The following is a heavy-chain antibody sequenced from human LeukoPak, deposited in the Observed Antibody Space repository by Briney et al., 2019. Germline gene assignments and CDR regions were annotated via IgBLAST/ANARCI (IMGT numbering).Heavy chain of an antibody. V-gene: IGHV4-61*02. Sequence: SETLSLTCTVSGGSISSGSYYWSWIRQPAGKGLEWIGRIYTSGSTNYNPSLKSRVTISVDTSKTQFSLKLSSVTAADTAVYYCARVPSGYYGSGPDYGMDVWGQGTTVTVSS. D-gene: IGHD3-10*01. CDR2: IYTSGST. J-gene: IGHJ6*02. CDR1: GGSISSGSYY. CDR3: ARVPSGYYGSGPDYGMDV.